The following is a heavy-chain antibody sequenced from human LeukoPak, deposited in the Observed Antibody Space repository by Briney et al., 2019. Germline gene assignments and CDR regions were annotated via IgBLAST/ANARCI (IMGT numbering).Heavy chain of an antibody. CDR1: GFTFSKYW. J-gene: IGHJ4*02. CDR2: IKQDGSEK. D-gene: IGHD6-13*01. CDR3: AGHGGTGYSSSWYFC. Sequence: GGSLRLSCEASGFTFSKYWMSWVRQAPGKGLEWVANIKQDGSEKHYVDSVKGRFTISRDNAKNSLYLQMNSLRAEDTAVYYCAGHGGTGYSSSWYFCWGQGTLVTVSS. V-gene: IGHV3-7*02.